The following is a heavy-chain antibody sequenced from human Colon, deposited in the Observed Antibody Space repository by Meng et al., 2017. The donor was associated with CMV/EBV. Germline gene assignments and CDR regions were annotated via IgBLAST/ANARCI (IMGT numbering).Heavy chain of an antibody. V-gene: IGHV4-34*01. CDR3: ARCRRVEVIQIYYYYYGMDV. Sequence: FSGYYWSWIRQPPGKGLEWIGEINHSGSTNYNPSLKSRVTISVDTSKNQFSLKLSSVTAADTAVYYCARCRRVEVIQIYYYYYGMDVWGQGTTVTVSS. J-gene: IGHJ6*02. D-gene: IGHD3-22*01. CDR2: INHSGST. CDR1: FSGYY.